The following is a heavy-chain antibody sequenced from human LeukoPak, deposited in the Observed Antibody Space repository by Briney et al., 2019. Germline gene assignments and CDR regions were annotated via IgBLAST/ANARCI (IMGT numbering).Heavy chain of an antibody. CDR2: VSHDARTK. D-gene: IGHD5-12*01. CDR1: GFSFSTYA. V-gene: IGHV3-30*10. Sequence: GGSLRLSCAASGFSFSTYAMHWVRQAPGKGLEWVAVVSHDARTKYYTDSLKGRFTISRDNSKNTLYLQMNGLRTDDTAVYYCARAIVGTENFDYWGQGTLVTVSS. CDR3: ARAIVGTENFDY. J-gene: IGHJ4*02.